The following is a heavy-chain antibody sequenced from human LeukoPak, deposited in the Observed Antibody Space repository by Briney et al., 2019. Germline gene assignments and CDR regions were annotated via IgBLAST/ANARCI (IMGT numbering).Heavy chain of an antibody. CDR1: GFTFSSYS. D-gene: IGHD2-8*01. CDR3: ARGMGGCTNGVCDSGGDY. V-gene: IGHV3-21*01. J-gene: IGHJ4*02. Sequence: GGSLRLSCAASGFTFSSYSMNWVRQAPGKGLEWVSSISSISSYIYYADSVKGRFTISRDNAKTSLYLQMNSLRAEDTAVYYCARGMGGCTNGVCDSGGDYWGQGTLVTVSS. CDR2: ISSISSYI.